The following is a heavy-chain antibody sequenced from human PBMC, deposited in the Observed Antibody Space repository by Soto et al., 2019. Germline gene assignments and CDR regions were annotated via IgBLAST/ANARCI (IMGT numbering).Heavy chain of an antibody. D-gene: IGHD6-13*01. CDR3: ASGASRWYPYFFDS. V-gene: IGHV1-69*13. J-gene: IGHJ4*02. CDR1: EGTFNSYA. Sequence: ASVKVSCKASEGTFNSYAIAWVRQAPGQGLEWMGGIIPYYNTLNYAQKFQDRVTITADDSTNTVYMELSSLRADDTAVYFCASGASRWYPYFFDSWAQGTLVTVSS. CDR2: IIPYYNTL.